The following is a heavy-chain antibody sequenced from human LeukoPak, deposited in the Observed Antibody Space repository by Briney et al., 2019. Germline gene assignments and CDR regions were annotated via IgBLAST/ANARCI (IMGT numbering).Heavy chain of an antibody. CDR3: ARGGYSGYGPYMDV. D-gene: IGHD5-12*01. V-gene: IGHV4-30-4*08. J-gene: IGHJ6*03. Sequence: SETLSLTCTVSGGSISSGDYYWSWIRQPPGKGLEWIGYIYYSGSTYYNPSLKSRVTISVDTSKNQFSLKLSSVTAADTAVYYCARGGYSGYGPYMDVWGKGITVTVSS. CDR1: GGSISSGDYY. CDR2: IYYSGST.